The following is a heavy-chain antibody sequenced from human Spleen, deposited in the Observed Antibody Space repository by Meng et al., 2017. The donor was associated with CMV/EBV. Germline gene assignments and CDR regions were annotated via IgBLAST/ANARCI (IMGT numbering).Heavy chain of an antibody. CDR3: AKGESFDS. D-gene: IGHD2/OR15-2a*01. J-gene: IGHJ4*02. Sequence: QVQLVESGGGVAQPGRSLRLSCTASGSTFRNYGMHWVRQAPGKGLEWVAVISYDGSNKDYGDSVKGRFTFSRDNSKNTLYLQMNSLRADDTAVYYCAKGESFDSWGQGTLVTVSS. CDR1: GSTFRNYG. CDR2: ISYDGSNK. V-gene: IGHV3-30*18.